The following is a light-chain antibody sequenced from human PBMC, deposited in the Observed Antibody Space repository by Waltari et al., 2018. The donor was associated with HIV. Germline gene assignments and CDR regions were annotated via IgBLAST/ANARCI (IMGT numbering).Light chain of an antibody. J-gene: IGLJ3*02. CDR3: AAWDNSLSAPV. Sequence: QSVLTQPPSASGTPGQRVTISCSGASSNIGSDYVYWYQQLPGTSPKLLSYRNNQRPSGVPDRFSGSKSGTSASLAISGLRSEDEADYYCAAWDNSLSAPVFGGGTKLTVL. CDR1: SSNIGSDY. V-gene: IGLV1-47*01. CDR2: RNN.